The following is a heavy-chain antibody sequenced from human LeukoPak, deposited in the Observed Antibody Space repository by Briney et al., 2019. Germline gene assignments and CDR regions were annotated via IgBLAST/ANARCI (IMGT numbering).Heavy chain of an antibody. CDR1: GFTFSSYW. CDR3: AKDYSKTSYYGSGTYYRPNWFDP. Sequence: GGSLRLSCAASGFTFSSYWMSWVRQAPGKGLEWVANIKQDGSEKYYVDSVKGRFTISRDNSKNTLYLQMNSLRAEDTAVYYCAKDYSKTSYYGSGTYYRPNWFDPWGQGTLVTVSS. J-gene: IGHJ5*02. CDR2: IKQDGSEK. V-gene: IGHV3-7*01. D-gene: IGHD3-10*01.